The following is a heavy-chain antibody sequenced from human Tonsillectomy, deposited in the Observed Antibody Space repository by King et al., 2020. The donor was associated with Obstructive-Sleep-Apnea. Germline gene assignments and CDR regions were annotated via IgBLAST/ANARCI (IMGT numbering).Heavy chain of an antibody. V-gene: IGHV4-39*07. D-gene: IGHD3-22*01. Sequence: QLQESGPGLVKPSETLSLICTVSGGSISSSSYYWGWIRQPPGKGLEWIGSIYYSGSTYYNPSLKSRVTISVDTSKNQFSLKLSSVTAADTAVYYCARDRDYYDSSGYYLGAFDIWGQGTMVTVSS. CDR1: GGSISSSSYY. J-gene: IGHJ3*02. CDR2: IYYSGST. CDR3: ARDRDYYDSSGYYLGAFDI.